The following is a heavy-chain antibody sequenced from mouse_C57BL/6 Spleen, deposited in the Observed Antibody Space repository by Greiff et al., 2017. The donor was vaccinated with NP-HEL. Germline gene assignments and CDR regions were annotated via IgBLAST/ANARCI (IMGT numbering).Heavy chain of an antibody. Sequence: QVHVKQPGAELVRPGTSVKLSCKASGYTFTSYWMHWVKQRPGQGLEWIGVIDPSDSYTNYNQKFKGKATLTVDTSSSTAYMQLSSLTSEDSAVYYCARYSNYAAWYFDVWGTGTTVTVSS. CDR3: ARYSNYAAWYFDV. V-gene: IGHV1-59*01. D-gene: IGHD2-5*01. CDR2: IDPSDSYT. J-gene: IGHJ1*03. CDR1: GYTFTSYW.